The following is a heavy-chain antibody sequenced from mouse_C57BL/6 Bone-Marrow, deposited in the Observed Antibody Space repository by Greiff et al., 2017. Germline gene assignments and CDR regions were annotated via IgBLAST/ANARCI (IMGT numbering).Heavy chain of an antibody. Sequence: EVQLVESGGGLVQPGGSLSLSCAASGFTFTDYYMSWVRQPPGKALEWLGFIRNKANSYTTEYSASVKGRFTISRDNSQSILYLQMNALRAEDSATYYCARYVVATDYFDYWGQGTTLTVSS. CDR3: ARYVVATDYFDY. J-gene: IGHJ2*01. D-gene: IGHD1-1*01. CDR1: GFTFTDYY. V-gene: IGHV7-3*01. CDR2: IRNKANSYTT.